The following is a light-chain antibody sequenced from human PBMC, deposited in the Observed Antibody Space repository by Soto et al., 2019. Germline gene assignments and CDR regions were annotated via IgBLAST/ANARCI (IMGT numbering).Light chain of an antibody. V-gene: IGKV3-20*01. CDR2: GAS. Sequence: EIVLTQSPGTLSLSPGERATLTCRASQSVTSSYLAWYQQKPGQAPRLLMYGASSRANGIPDRFSGSGSGTDFTLTISRLEPEDFAVYYCQQYGSSPLTFGPGTKVDIK. CDR1: QSVTSSY. J-gene: IGKJ3*01. CDR3: QQYGSSPLT.